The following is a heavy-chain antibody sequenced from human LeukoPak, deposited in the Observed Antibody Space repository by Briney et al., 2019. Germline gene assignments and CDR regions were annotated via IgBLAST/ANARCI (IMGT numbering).Heavy chain of an antibody. CDR3: AKVDTRELLGGPAFDY. J-gene: IGHJ4*02. CDR2: ISSSSSYI. CDR1: GFTFSSYS. V-gene: IGHV3-21*01. Sequence: GGSLRLSCAASGFTFSSYSMNWVRQAPGKGMKWVSYISSSSSYIYYADSVKGRFTISRDNSKNTLYLQMNSLRAEDTAVYYCAKVDTRELLGGPAFDYWGQGTLVTVSS. D-gene: IGHD1-26*01.